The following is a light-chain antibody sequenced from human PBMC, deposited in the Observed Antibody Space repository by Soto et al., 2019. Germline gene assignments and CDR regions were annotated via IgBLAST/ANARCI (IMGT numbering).Light chain of an antibody. Sequence: EIVLTQSPGTLSLSPGERATLSCSASESVSRNYIAWDQQKPGQAPRLLIFATSNTATGIPDRFGGSGSETEFTLTISGLDPEDSAVYYCQYCGTSRPFGQGTKGEI. V-gene: IGKV3-20*01. CDR1: ESVSRNY. J-gene: IGKJ1*01. CDR3: QYCGTSRP. CDR2: ATS.